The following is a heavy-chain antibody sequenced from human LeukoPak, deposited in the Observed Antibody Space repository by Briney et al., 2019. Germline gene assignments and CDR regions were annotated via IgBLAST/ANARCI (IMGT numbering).Heavy chain of an antibody. J-gene: IGHJ4*02. CDR2: IYYSGST. CDR1: GGSISSSSYY. V-gene: IGHV4-39*01. D-gene: IGHD6-6*01. CDR3: ARLTSSIPKYFDY. Sequence: SETLSLTCTVSGGSISSSSYYWGWIRQPPGKGLEWIGSIYYSGSTYYNPSLKSRVTISVDTSKNHFSLKLSSVTAADTAVYYCARLTSSIPKYFDYWGQGTLVTVSS.